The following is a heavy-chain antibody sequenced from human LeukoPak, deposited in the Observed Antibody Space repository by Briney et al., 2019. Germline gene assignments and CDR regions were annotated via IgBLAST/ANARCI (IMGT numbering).Heavy chain of an antibody. D-gene: IGHD1-14*01. CDR3: ARDFTGLDY. CDR2: IYSGGST. V-gene: IGHV3-66*01. J-gene: IGHJ4*02. Sequence: GGSLRLSCAASGFTFSSYAMSWVRQAPGKGLEWVSVIYSGGSTYYADSVKGRFTISRDNSKNTLYLQMNSLRAEDTAVYYCARDFTGLDYWGQGTLVTVSS. CDR1: GFTFSSYA.